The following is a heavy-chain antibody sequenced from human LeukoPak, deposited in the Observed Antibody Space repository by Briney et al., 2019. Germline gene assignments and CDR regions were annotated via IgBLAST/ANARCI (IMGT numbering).Heavy chain of an antibody. CDR2: MNPNSGNT. CDR3: ARAQTGSSSNWFDP. D-gene: IGHD6-6*01. V-gene: IGHV1-8*03. J-gene: IGHJ5*02. CDR1: GYTFTSYD. Sequence: ASVKVSCKASGYTFTSYDINWVRQATGQGLEWMGWMNPNSGNTGYAQKFQGRVTITADESTSTAYMELSSLRSEDTAVYYCARAQTGSSSNWFDPWGQGTLVTVSS.